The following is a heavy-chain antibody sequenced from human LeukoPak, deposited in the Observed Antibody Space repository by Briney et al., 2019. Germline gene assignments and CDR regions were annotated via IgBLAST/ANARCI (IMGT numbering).Heavy chain of an antibody. D-gene: IGHD4-17*01. J-gene: IGHJ3*02. CDR2: RYYSGST. Sequence: SETLSLTCTVSGGSIRNYYWTWIRQPPGKGLEWIGYRYYSGSTNYNPSLKSRVTISVDTSKNQFSLKLSSLTAADTAVYYCARDPTTVTKGLDIWGQGTMVTVSS. CDR1: GGSIRNYY. CDR3: ARDPTTVTKGLDI. V-gene: IGHV4-59*01.